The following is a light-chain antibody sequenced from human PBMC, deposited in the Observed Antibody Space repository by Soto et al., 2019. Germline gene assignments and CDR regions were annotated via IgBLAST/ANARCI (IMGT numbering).Light chain of an antibody. CDR3: SLFTSRFTFV. CDR1: RSDVGAYNY. Sequence: ALTQPASVSGSPGQSIAISCTGTRSDVGAYNYVSWYQQHPGKAPKLMISEVTNRPSGVSDRFSGSKSGHTASLTLSGLQAQDEADYYCSLFTSRFTFVFGTGTKV. CDR2: EVT. J-gene: IGLJ1*01. V-gene: IGLV2-14*01.